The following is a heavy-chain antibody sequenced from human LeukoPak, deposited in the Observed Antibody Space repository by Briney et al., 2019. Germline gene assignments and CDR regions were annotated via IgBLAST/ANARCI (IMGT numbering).Heavy chain of an antibody. CDR1: GDSISSSSYY. CDR3: ARDVSSYYYGSGSRGFDY. V-gene: IGHV4-39*01. CDR2: IYYSGST. J-gene: IGHJ4*02. Sequence: PSETLSLTCTVSGDSISSSSYYWGWIRQPPGKGLEWIGSIYYSGSTYYNPSLKSRVTISVDTSKNQFSLKLSSVTAADTAVYYYARDVSSYYYGSGSRGFDYWGQGTLVTVSS. D-gene: IGHD3-10*01.